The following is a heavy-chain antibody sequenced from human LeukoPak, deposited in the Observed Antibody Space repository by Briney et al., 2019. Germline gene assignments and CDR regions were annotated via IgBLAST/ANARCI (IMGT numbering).Heavy chain of an antibody. J-gene: IGHJ4*02. CDR3: AKDGVVVVTPSLR. D-gene: IGHD3-22*01. Sequence: GGSLRLSCAASGFTFGSYAMSWVRQAPGKGLEWVSAISGSGGSTYYADSVKGRFTISRDNSKNTLYLQMNSLRAEDTAVYYCAKDGVVVVTPSLRWGQGTLVTVSS. V-gene: IGHV3-23*01. CDR1: GFTFGSYA. CDR2: ISGSGGST.